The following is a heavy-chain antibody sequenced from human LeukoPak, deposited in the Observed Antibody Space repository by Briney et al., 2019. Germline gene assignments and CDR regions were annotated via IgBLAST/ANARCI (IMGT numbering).Heavy chain of an antibody. Sequence: ASVKVSCKASGYTFTGYYMHWVRQAPGQWLEWMGWINPNSGGTNYAQKFQGRVTMTRDTSISTAYMELSRLRSDDTAVYYCARDNIAARRYFDYWGQGTLVTVSS. J-gene: IGHJ4*02. CDR3: ARDNIAARRYFDY. CDR1: GYTFTGYY. D-gene: IGHD6-6*01. V-gene: IGHV1-2*02. CDR2: INPNSGGT.